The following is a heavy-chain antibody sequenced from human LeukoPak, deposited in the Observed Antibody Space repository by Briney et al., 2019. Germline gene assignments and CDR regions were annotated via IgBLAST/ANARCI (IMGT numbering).Heavy chain of an antibody. J-gene: IGHJ4*02. CDR3: AKDSIAARPSSPLGY. CDR2: ISGSGGST. Sequence: PGGSLRLSCAASGFTFSSYAMSWVRQAPGKGLEWVSAISGSGGSTYYADYVKGRFTISRDNSKNTLYLQMNSLRAEDTAVYYCAKDSIAARPSSPLGYWGQGTLVTVSS. CDR1: GFTFSSYA. D-gene: IGHD6-6*01. V-gene: IGHV3-23*01.